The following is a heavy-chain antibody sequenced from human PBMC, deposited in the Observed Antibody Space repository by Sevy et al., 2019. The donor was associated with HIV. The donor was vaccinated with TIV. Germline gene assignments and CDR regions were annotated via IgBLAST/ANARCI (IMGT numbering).Heavy chain of an antibody. V-gene: IGHV4-4*02. D-gene: IGHD6-19*01. J-gene: IGHJ4*02. Sequence: SETLSLTCTVSGGSMNSTNWWSWVRQPPGKGLEWIGEMYHSGSTYYNPSLKSRLTISVDTSKNQFSLKLRSATAADTAVYYCARIALTGHFDYWGQGTLVTASS. CDR1: GGSMNSTNW. CDR3: ARIALTGHFDY. CDR2: MYHSGST.